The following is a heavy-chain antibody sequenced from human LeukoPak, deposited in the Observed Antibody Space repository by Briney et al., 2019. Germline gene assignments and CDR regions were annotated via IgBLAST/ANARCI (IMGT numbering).Heavy chain of an antibody. CDR1: GFTFSSYA. D-gene: IGHD3-22*01. CDR3: AKDGESGYLYYFDY. CDR2: ISGSGGNT. J-gene: IGHJ4*02. Sequence: PGGSLRLSCAASGFTFSSYAMSWVRQAPGKGLEWVSAISGSGGNTYYADSVKGRFTISRDNSKNTLYLQMNSLRAEDTAVYYCAKDGESGYLYYFDYWGQGTLVTVSS. V-gene: IGHV3-23*01.